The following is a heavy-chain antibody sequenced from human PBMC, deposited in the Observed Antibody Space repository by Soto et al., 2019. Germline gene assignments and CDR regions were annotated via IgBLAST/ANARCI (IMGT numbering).Heavy chain of an antibody. CDR2: IYYTGYT. CDR3: ARHAYGMDV. J-gene: IGHJ6*02. V-gene: IGHV4-30-4*01. Sequence: PSETLSLTCTVSGGSISSTDYYWGWIRQPPGKGLEWIGYIYYTGYTYYNPSLESRLTMSVDTSKNQFSLSLSSVTAADTAMYCCARHAYGMDVWGHGTTVTVSS. CDR1: GGSISSTDYY.